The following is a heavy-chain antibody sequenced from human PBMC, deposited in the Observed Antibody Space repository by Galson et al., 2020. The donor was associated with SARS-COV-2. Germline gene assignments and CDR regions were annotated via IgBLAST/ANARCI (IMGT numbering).Heavy chain of an antibody. D-gene: IGHD6-13*01. CDR2: ISTYTGNT. CDR3: ARTDSAAGGLDFFDH. CDR1: GYTFTTYG. V-gene: IGHV1-18*04. J-gene: IGHJ4*02. Sequence: ASVKVSCKASGYTFTTYGVSWVRQAPGQGLEWMGWISTYTGNTNYAQKFQGRVTMTTDTSTSTAYLDLRSLPSDDTAVYYFARTDSAAGGLDFFDHWGQGTLVTVSS.